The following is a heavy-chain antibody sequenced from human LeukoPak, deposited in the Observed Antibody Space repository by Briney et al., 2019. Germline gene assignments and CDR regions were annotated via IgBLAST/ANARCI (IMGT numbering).Heavy chain of an antibody. CDR1: GYTFTGYY. CDR3: AKGVTMIVTLPDY. D-gene: IGHD3-22*01. V-gene: IGHV1-2*02. J-gene: IGHJ4*02. CDR2: INPNSGGT. Sequence: ASVKVSCKASGYTFTGYYMHWVRQAPGQGLEWMGWINPNSGGTNYAQKFQGRVTMTRDTSISTAYMELSRLRSDDTAVYYCAKGVTMIVTLPDYWGQGTLVTVSS.